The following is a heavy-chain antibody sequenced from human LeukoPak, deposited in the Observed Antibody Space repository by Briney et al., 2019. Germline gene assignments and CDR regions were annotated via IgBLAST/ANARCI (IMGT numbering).Heavy chain of an antibody. V-gene: IGHV3-9*01. CDR2: ISWNSGSI. D-gene: IGHD3-16*02. Sequence: GGSLRLSCAASGFTFSSYAMSWVRQAPGKGLEWVSGISWNSGSIGYADSVKGRFTISRDNAKNSLYLQMNSLRAEDTALYYCAKVYGMITFGGVIATVAFDIWGQGTMVTVSS. CDR3: AKVYGMITFGGVIATVAFDI. J-gene: IGHJ3*02. CDR1: GFTFSSYA.